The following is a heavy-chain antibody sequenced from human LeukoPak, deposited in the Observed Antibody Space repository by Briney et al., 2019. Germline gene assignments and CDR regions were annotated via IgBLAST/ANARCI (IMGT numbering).Heavy chain of an antibody. J-gene: IGHJ4*02. D-gene: IGHD2-15*01. V-gene: IGHV3-23*01. Sequence: PGGSLRLSCAASGFSFSTFAMSWVRQAPGKGLEWVSTITDSGASTYYADSVKGRFTISRDNSKNTMYLQMDSLTAEDTAVYYGAKTMGRIDVDYWGQGTLITVSS. CDR2: ITDSGAST. CDR1: GFSFSTFA. CDR3: AKTMGRIDVDY.